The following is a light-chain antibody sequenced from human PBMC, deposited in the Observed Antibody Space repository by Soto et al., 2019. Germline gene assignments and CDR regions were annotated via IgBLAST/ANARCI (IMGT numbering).Light chain of an antibody. CDR1: QGIGNY. J-gene: IGKJ3*01. CDR2: AAT. V-gene: IGKV1-27*01. Sequence: DSQMTQSPSSVSSSFGDRVTITCPGSQGIGNYLAWYQQKPGRVPKLLIHAATTLQSGVPSRFSGSGTGTDFTLTISSLQPEDAAIYFCQKCNSPPPFTFGPGTKVDIK. CDR3: QKCNSPPPFT.